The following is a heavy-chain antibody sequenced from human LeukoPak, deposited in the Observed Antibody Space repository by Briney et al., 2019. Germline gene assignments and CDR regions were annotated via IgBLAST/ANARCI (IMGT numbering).Heavy chain of an antibody. J-gene: IGHJ4*02. V-gene: IGHV4-4*09. CDR2: INTKGET. Sequence: SETLSLTCVVSGVSISAFQWSWVRQSPEKGLEWIGCINTKGETNYNPSLKSRVTTSVDTSKSQFSLRLTSVTAADTAVYYCATSNDAKIAPFDHWGQGALVTVSS. D-gene: IGHD2-8*01. CDR1: GVSISAFQ. CDR3: ATSNDAKIAPFDH.